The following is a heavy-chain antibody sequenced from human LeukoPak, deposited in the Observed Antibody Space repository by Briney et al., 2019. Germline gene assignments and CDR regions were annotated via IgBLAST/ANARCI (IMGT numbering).Heavy chain of an antibody. CDR3: ARALRDGSGSYYNALALDY. CDR2: ISSSGSTI. Sequence: PGGSLRLSCAASGFTFSSYEMNWVRQAPGKGLEWVSYISSSGSTIYYADSVKGRFTISRDNAKNSLYLQMNSLRAEDTAVYYCARALRDGSGSYYNALALDYWGQGTLVTVSS. V-gene: IGHV3-48*03. D-gene: IGHD3-10*01. J-gene: IGHJ4*02. CDR1: GFTFSSYE.